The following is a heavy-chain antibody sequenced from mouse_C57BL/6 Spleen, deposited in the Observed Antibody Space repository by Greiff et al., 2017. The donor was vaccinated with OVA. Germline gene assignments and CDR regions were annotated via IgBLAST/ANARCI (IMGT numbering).Heavy chain of an antibody. CDR3: ARGTAQATGYFDY. Sequence: QVQLQQSGAELVKPGASVKLSCKASGYTFTSYWMHWVKQRPGQGLEWIGMIHPNSGSTNYNEKFKSKATLTVDKSSSTAYMQLSSLTSEDSAVYYCARGTAQATGYFDYWGQGTTLTVSS. CDR1: GYTFTSYW. CDR2: IHPNSGST. J-gene: IGHJ2*01. D-gene: IGHD3-2*02. V-gene: IGHV1-64*01.